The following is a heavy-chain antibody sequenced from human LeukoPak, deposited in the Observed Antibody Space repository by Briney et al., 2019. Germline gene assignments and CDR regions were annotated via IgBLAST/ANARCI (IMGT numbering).Heavy chain of an antibody. CDR3: AKDSGGSYVDY. D-gene: IGHD1-26*01. CDR2: INHSGST. J-gene: IGHJ4*02. V-gene: IGHV4-34*01. Sequence: SETLSLTCAVYGGSFSGYYWSWIRQPPGKGLEWIGEINHSGSTNYNPSLKSRVTISVDTSKNQFSLKLSSVTAADTAIYYCAKDSGGSYVDYWGQGTLVTVSS. CDR1: GGSFSGYY.